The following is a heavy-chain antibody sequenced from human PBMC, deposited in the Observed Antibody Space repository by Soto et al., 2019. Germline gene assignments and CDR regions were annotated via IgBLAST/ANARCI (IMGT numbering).Heavy chain of an antibody. CDR1: GYTFSSYP. Sequence: PSVKVSCKASGYTFSSYPIYWVRQAPGQSLEWMGWINTGNGYTKYSQKLQARVTISRDTSASTVYLQLSSLRSADTAVYYCARDRGGYCAGGSCSEAWFDPWGQGTLVTVSS. CDR3: ARDRGGYCAGGSCSEAWFDP. CDR2: INTGNGYT. J-gene: IGHJ5*02. V-gene: IGHV1-3*04. D-gene: IGHD2-15*01.